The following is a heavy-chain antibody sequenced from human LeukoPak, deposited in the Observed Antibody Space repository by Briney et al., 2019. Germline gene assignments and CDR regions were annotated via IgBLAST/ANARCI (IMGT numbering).Heavy chain of an antibody. V-gene: IGHV4-59*01. Sequence: KSSETLSLTCTVSGGSISSYYWSWIRQPPGTGLEWIGYIYYSGSTNYSPSLKSRVTISVDTSKNQFSLKLSSVTAADTAVYYCARDERGFDYWGQGTLVTVSS. CDR3: ARDERGFDY. CDR2: IYYSGST. CDR1: GGSISSYY. J-gene: IGHJ4*02.